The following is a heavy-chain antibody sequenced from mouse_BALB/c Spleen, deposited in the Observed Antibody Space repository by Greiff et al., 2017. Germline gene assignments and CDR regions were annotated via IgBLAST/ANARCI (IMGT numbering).Heavy chain of an antibody. J-gene: IGHJ2*01. CDR3: ARSGRGYYFDY. D-gene: IGHD3-1*01. V-gene: IGHV1-87*01. CDR1: GYTFTSYW. CDR2: IYPGDGDT. Sequence: VQLQQSGAELARPGASVKLSCKASGYTFTSYWMQWVKQRPGQGLEWIGAIYPGDGDTRYTQKFKGKATLTADKSSSTAYMQLSSLASEDSAVYYCARSGRGYYFDYWGQGTTLTVSS.